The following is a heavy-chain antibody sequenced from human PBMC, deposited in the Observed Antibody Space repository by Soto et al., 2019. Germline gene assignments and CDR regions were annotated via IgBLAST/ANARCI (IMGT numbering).Heavy chain of an antibody. CDR2: IIPILGIA. CDR1: GGTFSSYT. J-gene: IGHJ1*01. D-gene: IGHD4-17*01. Sequence: QVQLVQSGAEVKKPGSSVKVSCKASGGTFSSYTISWVRQAPGQGLEWMGRIIPILGIANYAQKFQGRVTITADKSTSTAYMELSSLRSEDTAVYYCARDYGDYGRDFQHWGQGTLVTVS. V-gene: IGHV1-69*02. CDR3: ARDYGDYGRDFQH.